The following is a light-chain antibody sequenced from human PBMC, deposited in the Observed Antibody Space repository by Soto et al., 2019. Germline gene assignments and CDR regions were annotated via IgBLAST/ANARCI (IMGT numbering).Light chain of an antibody. Sequence: ETVLTQSPATLSLSPGERATLSCRASQCVSSYLAWYQQKPGQAHRLLIYDASNRATGIPARFSGSGSGTDFTLAISSLETEDSAGYYCQQRANWPQYTFGQGTKLEIK. CDR3: QQRANWPQYT. CDR1: QCVSSY. J-gene: IGKJ2*01. V-gene: IGKV3-11*01. CDR2: DAS.